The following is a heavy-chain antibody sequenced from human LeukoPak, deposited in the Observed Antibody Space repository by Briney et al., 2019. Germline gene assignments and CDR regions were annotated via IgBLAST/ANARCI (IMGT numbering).Heavy chain of an antibody. J-gene: IGHJ4*02. Sequence: SETLPLTCAVYGGSFSGYYWSWIRQPSGKGLEWIGEINHSGSTNYNPSLKSRDTISVDTSKNQFSLKLSSVTAADTAVYYCARGHFSYGSGSYYANIPYYFDYWGQGTLVTVSS. CDR1: GGSFSGYY. CDR3: ARGHFSYGSGSYYANIPYYFDY. CDR2: INHSGST. V-gene: IGHV4-34*01. D-gene: IGHD3-10*01.